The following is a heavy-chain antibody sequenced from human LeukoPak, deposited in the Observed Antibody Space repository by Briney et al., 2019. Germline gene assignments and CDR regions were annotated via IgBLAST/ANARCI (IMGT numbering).Heavy chain of an antibody. CDR3: AKVWGSYSTGYFDY. Sequence: GGSLRLSCAASRFTFSSYAMNWVRQAPGKGLEWVSAISGSGGSIYYTDSVKGRFTISRDNSKNTLFLQMNSLRAEDTAVYYCAKVWGSYSTGYFDYWGQGTQVTVSS. CDR1: RFTFSSYA. J-gene: IGHJ4*02. V-gene: IGHV3-23*01. CDR2: ISGSGGSI. D-gene: IGHD1-26*01.